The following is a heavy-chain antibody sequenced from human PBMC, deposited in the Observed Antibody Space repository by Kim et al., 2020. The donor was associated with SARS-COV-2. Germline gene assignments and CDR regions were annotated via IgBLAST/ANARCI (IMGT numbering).Heavy chain of an antibody. CDR1: GGTFSSYA. Sequence: SVKVSCKASGGTFSSYAISWVRQAPGQGLEWMGGIIPIFGTANYAQKFQGRVTITADESTSTAYMELSSLRSEDTAVYYCASYYDSSGGAFDIWGQGTMVTVSS. V-gene: IGHV1-69*13. D-gene: IGHD3-22*01. CDR2: IIPIFGTA. CDR3: ASYYDSSGGAFDI. J-gene: IGHJ3*02.